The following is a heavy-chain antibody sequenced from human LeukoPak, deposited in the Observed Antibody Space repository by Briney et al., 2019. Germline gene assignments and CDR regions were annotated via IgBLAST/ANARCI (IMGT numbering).Heavy chain of an antibody. D-gene: IGHD1-26*01. CDR3: ARDRGGSYPAIDY. Sequence: GGSLRLSCAASGFTFSSYSMNWVRQAPGKGLEWVSFISSSSSTIYYANSVKGRFTISRDNAKNSLYLQMNSLRAEDTAVYYCARDRGGSYPAIDYWGQGTLVTVSS. CDR2: ISSSSSTI. J-gene: IGHJ4*02. V-gene: IGHV3-48*04. CDR1: GFTFSSYS.